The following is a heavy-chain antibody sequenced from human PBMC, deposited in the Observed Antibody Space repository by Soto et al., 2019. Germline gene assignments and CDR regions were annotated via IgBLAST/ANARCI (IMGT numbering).Heavy chain of an antibody. Sequence: QVQLQESGPGLVKPSETLSLTCTVSGGSISSYYWSWIRQPPGKGLEWIGYIYYSGSTNYNPSLKSRVTISVDTSKNQFSLKLSSVTAADTAVYYCASLNWYFDLWGRGTLVTVSS. CDR1: GGSISSYY. J-gene: IGHJ2*01. CDR2: IYYSGST. V-gene: IGHV4-59*08. CDR3: ASLNWYFDL.